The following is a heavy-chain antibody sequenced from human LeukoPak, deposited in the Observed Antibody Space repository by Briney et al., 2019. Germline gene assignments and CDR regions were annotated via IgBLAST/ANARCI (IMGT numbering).Heavy chain of an antibody. Sequence: GGSLRLSCAASGFTFDDYAMHWVRQAPGKGLEWVSGISWNSGSIGYADSVKGRFTISRDNAKNTLYLQMNSLRAEDTAVYYCARDGVLLWFGEHHRWFDPWGQGTLVTVSS. D-gene: IGHD3-10*01. CDR3: ARDGVLLWFGEHHRWFDP. J-gene: IGHJ5*02. CDR2: ISWNSGSI. CDR1: GFTFDDYA. V-gene: IGHV3-9*01.